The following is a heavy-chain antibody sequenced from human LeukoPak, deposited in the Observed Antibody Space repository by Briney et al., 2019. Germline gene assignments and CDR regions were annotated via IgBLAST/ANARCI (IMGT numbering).Heavy chain of an antibody. J-gene: IGHJ6*03. CDR1: GGTFSSYA. D-gene: IGHD5-24*01. CDR3: ARADGKMATTPPYYYMDV. CDR2: IIPIFGTA. Sequence: SVKVSCKASGGTFSSYAISWVRQAPGQGLEWMGGIIPIFGTANYAQKFQGRVTITADESTSTAYMELSSLRSEDTAVYYCARADGKMATTPPYYYMDVWGKGTTVTISS. V-gene: IGHV1-69*13.